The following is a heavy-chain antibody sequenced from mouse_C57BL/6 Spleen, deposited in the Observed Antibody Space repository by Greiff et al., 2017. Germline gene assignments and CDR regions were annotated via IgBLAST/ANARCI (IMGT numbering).Heavy chain of an antibody. D-gene: IGHD4-1*01. Sequence: EVQLVESGGGLVKPGGSLKLSCAASGFTFSSYAMSWVRPTPEKRLEWVATISDGGSYTYYPDNVKGRFTISRDNAKNNLYLQMSHLKSEDTAMYYCARDLGLVGFADWGQGTLVTVSA. CDR3: ARDLGLVGFAD. J-gene: IGHJ3*01. CDR2: ISDGGSYT. CDR1: GFTFSSYA. V-gene: IGHV5-4*01.